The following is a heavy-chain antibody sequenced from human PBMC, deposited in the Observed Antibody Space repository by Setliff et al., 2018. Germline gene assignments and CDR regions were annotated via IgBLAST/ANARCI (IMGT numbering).Heavy chain of an antibody. V-gene: IGHV7-4-1*02. D-gene: IGHD1-1*01. Sequence: GASVKVSCKASGYTFTTYTMNWVRQAPGQGLEWMGWINTNTGNPTYAQGFTGRIVFSLEASANTAYLQISNLETEDTGVYYCSRETWYDEGYSYMDVWGQGTAVTVSS. CDR3: SRETWYDEGYSYMDV. CDR2: INTNTGNP. J-gene: IGHJ6*03. CDR1: GYTFTTYT.